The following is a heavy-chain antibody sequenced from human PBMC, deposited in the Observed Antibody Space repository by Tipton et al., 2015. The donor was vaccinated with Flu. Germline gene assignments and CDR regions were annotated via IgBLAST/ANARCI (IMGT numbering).Heavy chain of an antibody. CDR1: GGSISSGSYY. V-gene: IGHV4-61*02. CDR3: ARDNYDYVWGSYRYNYFDY. J-gene: IGHJ4*02. Sequence: LRLSCTVSGGSISSGSYYWSWIRQPAGKGLEWIGRIYTSGSTNYNPSLKSRVTISVDTSKNQFSLKLSSVTAADTAVYYCARDNYDYVWGSYRYNYFDYWGQGTLVTVSS. D-gene: IGHD3-16*02. CDR2: IYTSGST.